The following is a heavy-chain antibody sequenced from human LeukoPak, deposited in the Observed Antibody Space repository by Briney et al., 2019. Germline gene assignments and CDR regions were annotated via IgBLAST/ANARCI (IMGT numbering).Heavy chain of an antibody. V-gene: IGHV4-30-4*01. CDR1: GGSISSGDYY. CDR3: ASRPESEAYFDY. CDR2: IYYSGNT. Sequence: SETLSLTCSVSGGSISSGDYYWSWIRQPPGRGLEFIGYIYYSGNTYYNPSLKSRVTISVDTSKNQFSLKLSSVTAADTAVYYCASRPESEAYFDYWGQGTLVTVSS. J-gene: IGHJ4*02.